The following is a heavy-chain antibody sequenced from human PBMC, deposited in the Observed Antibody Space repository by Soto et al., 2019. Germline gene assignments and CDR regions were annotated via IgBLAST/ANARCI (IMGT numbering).Heavy chain of an antibody. J-gene: IGHJ6*02. CDR1: GVSFNNNG. CDR2: VSPPFRTS. D-gene: IGHD3-10*01. Sequence: QVQLVQSGAEVKKPGSSVKVSCKTSGVSFNNNGIGWVRQAPGHGREWMGGVSPPFRTSNYARKFQGRISITADASTGTVNMELSSLTSEDTAQYYCARVLYYGSGSYSPSGMDVWGQGTTVTVSS. V-gene: IGHV1-69*01. CDR3: ARVLYYGSGSYSPSGMDV.